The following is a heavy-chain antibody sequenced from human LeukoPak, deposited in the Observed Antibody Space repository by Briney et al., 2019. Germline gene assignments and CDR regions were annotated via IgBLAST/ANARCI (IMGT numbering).Heavy chain of an antibody. Sequence: GGSLRLSCAASGFTFSSYWMSWVRQAPGKGLEWVANIKQDGSEKYYVDSVKGRFTISRDNAKNSLYLQMNSLRAEDTAVYYCARDLAVWQQLVRRYYYGMDVWGQGTTVTVSS. V-gene: IGHV3-7*01. J-gene: IGHJ6*02. CDR2: IKQDGSEK. D-gene: IGHD6-13*01. CDR1: GFTFSSYW. CDR3: ARDLAVWQQLVRRYYYGMDV.